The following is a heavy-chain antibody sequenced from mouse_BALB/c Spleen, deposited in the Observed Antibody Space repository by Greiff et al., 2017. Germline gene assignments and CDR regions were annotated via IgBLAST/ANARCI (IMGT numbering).Heavy chain of an antibody. D-gene: IGHD1-1*01. CDR2: IDPENGNT. Sequence: VQLQQSGAELVRPGALVKLSCKASGFNIKDYYMHWVKQRPEQGLEWIGWIDPENGNTISDPKFQGKASITADTSSNTAYLQLSSLTSEDTAVYYCARSLHYYGSSPYAMDYWGQGTSVTVSS. J-gene: IGHJ4*01. CDR1: GFNIKDYY. V-gene: IGHV14-1*02. CDR3: ARSLHYYGSSPYAMDY.